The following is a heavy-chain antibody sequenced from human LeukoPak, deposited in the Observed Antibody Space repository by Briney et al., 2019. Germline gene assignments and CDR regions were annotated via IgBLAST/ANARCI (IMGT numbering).Heavy chain of an antibody. V-gene: IGHV3-7*01. D-gene: IGHD2-15*01. CDR3: ARDDWAASGFYGMDV. J-gene: IGHJ6*02. CDR1: GFTFSTYW. CDR2: IKQDGSEK. Sequence: PGRSPRLSCAASGFTFSTYWMSWVRQAPGKGLEWVASIKQDGSEKYYVDSVKGRFTISRDNAKNSLSLQMNSLRAEDMAVYYCARDDWAASGFYGMDVWGRGTTVTVSS.